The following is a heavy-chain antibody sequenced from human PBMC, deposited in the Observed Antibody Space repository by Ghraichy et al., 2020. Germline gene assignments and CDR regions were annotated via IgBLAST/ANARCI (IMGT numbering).Heavy chain of an antibody. V-gene: IGHV3-23*01. CDR2: ISGSGGST. J-gene: IGHJ4*02. D-gene: IGHD6-13*01. CDR1: GFTFSSYA. CDR3: AKDQPDILYSRDPL. Sequence: GESLNISCAASGFTFSSYAMSWVRQAPGKGLEWVSAISGSGGSTYYADSVKGRFTISRDNSKNTLYLQMNSLRAEDTAVYYCAKDQPDILYSRDPLWGQGTLVTVSS.